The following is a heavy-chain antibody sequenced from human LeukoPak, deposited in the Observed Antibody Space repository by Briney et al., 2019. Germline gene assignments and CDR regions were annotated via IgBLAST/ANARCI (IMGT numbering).Heavy chain of an antibody. Sequence: AGGSLRLSCAASGFTFSSYGMHWVRQAPGKGLEWVAFIRYDGSNKYYADSVKGRFTISRDNSKNTLYLQMNSLRAEDTAVYYCAKGADYYGSGSYVYYYMDVWGKGTTVTISS. CDR3: AKGADYYGSGSYVYYYMDV. CDR2: IRYDGSNK. V-gene: IGHV3-30*02. J-gene: IGHJ6*03. D-gene: IGHD3-10*01. CDR1: GFTFSSYG.